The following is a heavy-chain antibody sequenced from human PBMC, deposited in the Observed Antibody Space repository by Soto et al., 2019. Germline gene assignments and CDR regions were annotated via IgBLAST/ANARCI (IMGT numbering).Heavy chain of an antibody. Sequence: EVQLLESGGDLIQPGGSLRLSCAASGFTFNIYAMTWVRQAPGKGLEWVSAISRYGDITYYADSVEGRFTISRDNSKNTLYLQMNSLRAEDTAVYYCAKDRYLDHDSRGYLFDNWGQGPLGTVSS. CDR3: AKDRYLDHDSRGYLFDN. V-gene: IGHV3-23*01. CDR1: GFTFNIYA. CDR2: ISRYGDIT. D-gene: IGHD3-22*01. J-gene: IGHJ4*02.